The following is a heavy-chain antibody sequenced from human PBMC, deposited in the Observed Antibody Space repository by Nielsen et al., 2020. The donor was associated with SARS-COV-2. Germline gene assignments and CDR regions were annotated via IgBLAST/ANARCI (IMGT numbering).Heavy chain of an antibody. D-gene: IGHD6-6*01. CDR3: ARRDSSSSSLHYYYYGMDV. Sequence: ASVKVSCKASGYTFTSYDINWVRQATGQGLEWMGWMNPNSGNTGYAQKFQGRVTMTRNTSISTAYMELSSLRSEDTAVYYCARRDSSSSSLHYYYYGMDVWGQGTTVTVSS. V-gene: IGHV1-8*01. J-gene: IGHJ6*02. CDR1: GYTFTSYD. CDR2: MNPNSGNT.